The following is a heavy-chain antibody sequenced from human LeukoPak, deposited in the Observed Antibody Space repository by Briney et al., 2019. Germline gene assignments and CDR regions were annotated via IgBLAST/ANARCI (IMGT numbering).Heavy chain of an antibody. J-gene: IGHJ3*02. V-gene: IGHV3-21*01. CDR2: IGSSSSYI. CDR1: GFTFSSYS. CDR3: ARDDALGDNALDI. D-gene: IGHD3-16*01. Sequence: GGSLRLSCAASGFTFSSYSMNWVRQAPGKGLEWVSSIGSSSSYIYYADSVKGRFTISRDNAKNSLYLQMNSLRAEDTAVYYCARDDALGDNALDIWGQGTMVTVSS.